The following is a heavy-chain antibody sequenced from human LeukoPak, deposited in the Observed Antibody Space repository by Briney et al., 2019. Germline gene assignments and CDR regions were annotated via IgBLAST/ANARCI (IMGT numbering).Heavy chain of an antibody. V-gene: IGHV3-49*03. Sequence: GGSLRLSCTASGFTCGDYTMSWFRQAPGKGLEWVGFIRSKAYGGTTEHAASVKGRFTISRDDSKSIAYLQMNSLKTEDTAVYYCTREDRLDYWGQGTLVTVSS. CDR1: GFTCGDYT. D-gene: IGHD2-15*01. CDR3: TREDRLDY. CDR2: IRSKAYGGTT. J-gene: IGHJ4*02.